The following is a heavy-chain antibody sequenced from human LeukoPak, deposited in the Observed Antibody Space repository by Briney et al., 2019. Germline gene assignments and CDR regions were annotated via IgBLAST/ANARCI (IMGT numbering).Heavy chain of an antibody. J-gene: IGHJ5*02. CDR1: GYTFTSYD. V-gene: IGHV1-2*02. D-gene: IGHD3-16*01. CDR2: INPNSGGT. CDR3: ARDLWGQFDP. Sequence: ASVKVSCKASGYTFTSYDINWVRQAPGQGLEWMGWINPNSGGTNYAQKFQGRVTMTRDTSISTAYMELSRLRSDDTAVYYCARDLWGQFDPWGQGTLVTVSS.